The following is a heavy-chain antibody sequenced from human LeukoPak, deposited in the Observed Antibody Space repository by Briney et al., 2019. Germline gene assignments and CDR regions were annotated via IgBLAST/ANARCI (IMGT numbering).Heavy chain of an antibody. CDR2: IHPGDSDT. CDR1: GYMFITYW. CDR3: ARTHYYDSSGYPAFDS. Sequence: GESLKISCKGSGYMFITYWIGWVRQMPGKGLEWMGIIHPGDSDTRYSPSFEGQVTISADESISTAYLQWSSLKASDTATYYCARTHYYDSSGYPAFDSWGQGTLVTVSS. V-gene: IGHV5-51*01. J-gene: IGHJ4*02. D-gene: IGHD3-22*01.